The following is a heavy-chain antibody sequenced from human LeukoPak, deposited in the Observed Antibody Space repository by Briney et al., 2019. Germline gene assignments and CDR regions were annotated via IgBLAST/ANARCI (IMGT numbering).Heavy chain of an antibody. CDR1: GFTFSSYA. V-gene: IGHV3-30*14. CDR2: ISYDGSNK. J-gene: IGHJ4*02. D-gene: IGHD1-26*01. CDR3: ARGPVGSYYFDY. Sequence: GGSLRLSCAASGFTFSSYAMHWVRQAPGKGLEWVAVISYDGSNKYYADSVKGRFTISRENAKNSLYLQMNSLRAGDTAVYYCARGPVGSYYFDYWGQGTLVTVSS.